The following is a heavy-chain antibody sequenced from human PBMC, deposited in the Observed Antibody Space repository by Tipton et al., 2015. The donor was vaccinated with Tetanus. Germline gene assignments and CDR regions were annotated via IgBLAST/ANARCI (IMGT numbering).Heavy chain of an antibody. D-gene: IGHD3-22*01. Sequence: QMQLVQSGAEVKKPGASVKVSCKASGYTFTGYYMCWVRQAPGQGLEWMGWIDPNSGGTVYAQKFQGRVTMTRDTSISTAYMELRSLRSDDTAVYYCARDRGDYIYYGMDVWGPGTTVTVS. CDR2: IDPNSGGT. V-gene: IGHV1-2*02. J-gene: IGHJ6*02. CDR3: ARDRGDYIYYGMDV. CDR1: GYTFTGYY.